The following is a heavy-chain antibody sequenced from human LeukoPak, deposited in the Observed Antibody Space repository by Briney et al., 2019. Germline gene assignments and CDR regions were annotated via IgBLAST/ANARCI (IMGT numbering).Heavy chain of an antibody. Sequence: SVKVSCKASGGTFSSYAISWVRQAPGQGVEWMAGIIPIFGTANYAQKFQGRVTITADETTSTAYMELSSLRSEDTAVYYCARDGAVAGYFDYWGQGTLVTVSS. CDR3: ARDGAVAGYFDY. CDR1: GGTFSSYA. D-gene: IGHD6-19*01. V-gene: IGHV1-69*01. CDR2: IIPIFGTA. J-gene: IGHJ4*02.